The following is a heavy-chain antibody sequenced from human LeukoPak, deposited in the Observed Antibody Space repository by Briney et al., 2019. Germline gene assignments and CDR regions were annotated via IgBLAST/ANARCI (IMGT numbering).Heavy chain of an antibody. D-gene: IGHD3-9*01. Sequence: ASVKVSCKVSGYTLTELSMHWVRQAPGKGLEWMGGFDPEDGETIYAQKFQGRVTMTKDTSTDTAYMELSSLRSEDTAVYYCATAAPYYDILTGYNQWGQGTLVTVSS. J-gene: IGHJ4*02. CDR2: FDPEDGET. V-gene: IGHV1-24*01. CDR1: GYTLTELS. CDR3: ATAAPYYDILTGYNQ.